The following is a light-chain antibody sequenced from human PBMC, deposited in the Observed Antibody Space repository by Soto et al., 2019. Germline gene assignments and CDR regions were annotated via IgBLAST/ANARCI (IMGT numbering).Light chain of an antibody. J-gene: IGLJ2*01. CDR3: SSYTSSTTVL. CDR1: SSDVGGYNF. CDR2: DVS. V-gene: IGLV2-14*03. Sequence: QSVLTQPASVSGSPGQSITISCTGTSSDVGGYNFVSWYQQHPGKAPKLMIYDVSNRPSGVSNRFSASKSGNTASLTISGLQAEDEADYYCSSYTSSTTVLFGGGTQLTVL.